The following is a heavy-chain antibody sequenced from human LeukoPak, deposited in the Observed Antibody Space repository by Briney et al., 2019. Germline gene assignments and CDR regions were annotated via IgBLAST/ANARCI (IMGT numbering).Heavy chain of an antibody. J-gene: IGHJ4*02. V-gene: IGHV1-2*06. CDR1: GYTFTGYY. CDR2: INPNSGGT. D-gene: IGHD3-22*01. CDR3: ARVSSGGSSGYLFDY. Sequence: ASVKVSCKASGYTFTGYYMHWVRQAPGQGLEWMGRINPNSGGTNYAQKFQGRATMTRDTPISTAYMELSRLRSDDTAVYYCARVSSGGSSGYLFDYWGQGTLVTVSS.